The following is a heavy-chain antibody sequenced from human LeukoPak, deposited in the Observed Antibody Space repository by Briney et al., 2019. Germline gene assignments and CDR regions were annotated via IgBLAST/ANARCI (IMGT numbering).Heavy chain of an antibody. V-gene: IGHV1-2*02. CDR3: ARDRTTKGYCSSTSCPGDAFDI. CDR2: INPNSGGT. D-gene: IGHD2-2*01. J-gene: IGHJ3*02. Sequence: ASVKVSCKASGYTFTGYYMHWVRQAPGQGLEWMGWINPNSGGTNYAQKFQGRVTMTRDTSISTAYMELSRLRSDDTAVYYCARDRTTKGYCSSTSCPGDAFDIWGQGTMVTVSS. CDR1: GYTFTGYY.